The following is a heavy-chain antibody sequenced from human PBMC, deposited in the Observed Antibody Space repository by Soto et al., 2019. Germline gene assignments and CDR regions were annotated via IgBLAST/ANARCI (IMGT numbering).Heavy chain of an antibody. CDR3: ARARVREMATIKVRPYYFDY. CDR1: GGSFSGFY. J-gene: IGHJ4*02. Sequence: PSETLSLTCAVYGGSFSGFYWSWIRQPPGRGLEWIGEINQSGSTNYNPSLESRVTISVDTSKNQFSLKLSSVTAADTAVYYCARARVREMATIKVRPYYFDYWGQGTLVTVSS. CDR2: INQSGST. V-gene: IGHV4-34*09. D-gene: IGHD5-12*01.